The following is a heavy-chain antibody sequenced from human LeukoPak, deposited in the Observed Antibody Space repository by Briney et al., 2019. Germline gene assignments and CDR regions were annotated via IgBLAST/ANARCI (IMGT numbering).Heavy chain of an antibody. CDR3: AKFHSPGRVTHFYWYFDL. Sequence: QPGRSLRLSCAASGFTFSTYGMHWVRQAPGKGLEWVAVIWYDGNNKYYADSVKGRFTISRDNSKNTLFLQVNSLRADDTAVYYCAKFHSPGRVTHFYWYFDLWGRGTLVTVSS. J-gene: IGHJ2*01. D-gene: IGHD2-21*02. CDR2: IWYDGNNK. CDR1: GFTFSTYG. V-gene: IGHV3-33*06.